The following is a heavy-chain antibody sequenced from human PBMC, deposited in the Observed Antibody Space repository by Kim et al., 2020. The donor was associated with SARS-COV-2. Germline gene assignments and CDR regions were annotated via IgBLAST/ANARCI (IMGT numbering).Heavy chain of an antibody. CDR3: ARIWRGGSVFDY. Sequence: GGSLRLSCVVSGFSFSSYWLSWVRQAPGKGLEWVASIKQDGSDTWYVDSVKGRFTISRDNAKNSLYLQLNSLRADDTAAYYCARIWRGGSVFDYWGQGNL. V-gene: IGHV3-7*03. D-gene: IGHD2-15*01. CDR1: GFSFSSYW. CDR2: IKQDGSDT. J-gene: IGHJ4*02.